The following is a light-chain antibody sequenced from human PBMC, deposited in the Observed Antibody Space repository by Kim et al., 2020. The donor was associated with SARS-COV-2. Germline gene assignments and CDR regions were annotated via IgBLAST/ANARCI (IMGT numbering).Light chain of an antibody. CDR2: LAS. CDR3: QHYSRFPYT. CDR1: RMIDTW. J-gene: IGKJ2*01. Sequence: ASMVDRVTITCRASRMIDTWLAWYMQKPGKAPKLLIYLASTLENGVPPRFSGSGSGAEFTLTINSLQPDDFATYYCQHYSRFPYTFGQGTKVDIK. V-gene: IGKV1-5*03.